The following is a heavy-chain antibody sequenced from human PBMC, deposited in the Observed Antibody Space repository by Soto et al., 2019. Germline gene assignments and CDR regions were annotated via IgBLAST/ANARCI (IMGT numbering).Heavy chain of an antibody. CDR1: GGSISSSSYY. V-gene: IGHV4-39*01. D-gene: IGHD2-2*01. Sequence: SETLSLTCTVSGGSISSSSYYWGWIRQPPGKGLEWIGSIYYSGSTYYNPSLKSRVTISVDTPKNQFSQKLSSVTAADTAVYYCANTIVVVPAASPSNWFDPWGQGTLVTVSS. CDR2: IYYSGST. J-gene: IGHJ5*02. CDR3: ANTIVVVPAASPSNWFDP.